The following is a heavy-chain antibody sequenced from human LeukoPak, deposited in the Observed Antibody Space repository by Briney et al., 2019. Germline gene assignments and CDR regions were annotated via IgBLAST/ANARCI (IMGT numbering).Heavy chain of an antibody. Sequence: PGGSLRLSCAASGFTFSSYEMNWVRQAPGKGLEWVSYISSSGSTIYYADSVKGRFTISRDNAKNSLYLQMNSLRAEDTAVYYCVSLKHCPGGDCSLLRMNWGQGAQVIVSS. CDR3: VSLKHCPGGDCSLLRMN. J-gene: IGHJ4*02. CDR2: ISSSGSTI. D-gene: IGHD2-8*02. CDR1: GFTFSSYE. V-gene: IGHV3-48*03.